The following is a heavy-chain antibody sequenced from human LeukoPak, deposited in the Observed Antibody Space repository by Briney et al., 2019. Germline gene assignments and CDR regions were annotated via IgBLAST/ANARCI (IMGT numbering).Heavy chain of an antibody. V-gene: IGHV4-59*01. CDR3: ARADSYSSRWYGGLDY. CDR1: GGSISSYY. Sequence: SETLSLTCTVSGGSISSYYWSWIRQPPGKGLEWIAYIYYSGSTNYNPSLKSRVTISVDTSKNQFSLKLSSVTAADTAVYYCARADSYSSRWYGGLDYWGQGTLVTVSS. D-gene: IGHD6-19*01. J-gene: IGHJ4*02. CDR2: IYYSGST.